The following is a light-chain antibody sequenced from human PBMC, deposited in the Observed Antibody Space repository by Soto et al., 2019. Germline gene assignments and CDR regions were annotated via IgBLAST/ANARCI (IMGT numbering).Light chain of an antibody. V-gene: IGKV1-5*01. CDR2: DAS. Sequence: IQMTESPSTLSASVADRVTIDGRASQSISNWLAWYQQKPGKAPKLLIYDASTLESGVPSRFSGRGSGTGFTLTISSLQPDDFATYYCQQYNSYWTFGQGTKVDIK. J-gene: IGKJ1*01. CDR1: QSISNW. CDR3: QQYNSYWT.